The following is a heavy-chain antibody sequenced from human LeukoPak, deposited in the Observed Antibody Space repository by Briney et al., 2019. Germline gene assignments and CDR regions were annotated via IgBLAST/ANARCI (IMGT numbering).Heavy chain of an antibody. V-gene: IGHV3-30*18. J-gene: IGHJ4*02. CDR1: RFTFSSYG. CDR3: AKDSPGRVLLWFGESHFDY. CDR2: ISYDGSNK. Sequence: PGGSLRLSCAASRFTFSSYGMHWVRQAPGKGLEWVAVISYDGSNKYYADSVKGRFTISRDNSKNTLYLQMNSLRAEDTAVYYCAKDSPGRVLLWFGESHFDYWGQGTLVTVSS. D-gene: IGHD3-10*01.